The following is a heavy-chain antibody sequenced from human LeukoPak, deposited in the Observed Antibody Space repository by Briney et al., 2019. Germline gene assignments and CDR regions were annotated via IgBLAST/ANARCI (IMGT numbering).Heavy chain of an antibody. D-gene: IGHD3/OR15-3a*01. J-gene: IGHJ4*02. Sequence: GGSLRLSCSASGFTFRSSGMHWLRQAPGEGLEWVALMSSDGGKQYYADSEKGRFTISRDNSKNTLYLRMDSLRPEDTALYYCAKSVGDKYDFFFDSWGQGTQVSASS. CDR2: MSSDGGKQ. CDR1: GFTFRSSG. CDR3: AKSVGDKYDFFFDS. V-gene: IGHV3-30*18.